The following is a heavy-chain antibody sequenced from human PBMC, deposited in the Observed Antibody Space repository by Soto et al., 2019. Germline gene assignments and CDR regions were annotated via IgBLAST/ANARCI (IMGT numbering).Heavy chain of an antibody. V-gene: IGHV3-48*01. J-gene: IGHJ4*01. CDR1: GFTFSIYN. CDR3: AADSSSPY. Sequence: GGSLRLSCVVAGFTFSIYNMNWVRQAPGKGLEWVSFINETGSPRYYADSVKGRFTISRDNAKNSLYLQMNNLRVEDTAVYYCAADSSSPYWGQGTLVTVSS. CDR2: INETGSPR. D-gene: IGHD6-6*01.